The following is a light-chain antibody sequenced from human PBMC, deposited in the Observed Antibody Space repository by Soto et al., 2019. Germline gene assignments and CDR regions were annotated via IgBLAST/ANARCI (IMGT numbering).Light chain of an antibody. Sequence: ILLTQSPSSLSASVGDRVTITCRASQRIDPSLAWYQQKPGKAPKLLIYAASNFQSGVPSRFSGSGSGTHFTLTIISLQPEDFATYCCQQLHCYPITSAQGTLLEIK. CDR3: QQLHCYPIT. J-gene: IGKJ5*01. CDR1: QRIDPS. V-gene: IGKV1-9*01. CDR2: AAS.